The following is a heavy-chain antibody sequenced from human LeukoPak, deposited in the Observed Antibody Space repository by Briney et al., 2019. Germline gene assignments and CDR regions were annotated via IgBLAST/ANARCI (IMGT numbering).Heavy chain of an antibody. CDR3: TTLSFVWFGDDY. J-gene: IGHJ4*02. CDR1: GFSFNNAW. CDR2: IKRKIDGETT. V-gene: IGHV3-15*01. Sequence: PGGSLRLSCAVSGFSFNNAWMNWVLQAPGKGLEWVGRIKRKIDGETTDYAAPVKGRFTISRDDSKSTLYLQMNSLKSDDTAVYYCTTLSFVWFGDDYWGQGTLVTVSS. D-gene: IGHD3-10*01.